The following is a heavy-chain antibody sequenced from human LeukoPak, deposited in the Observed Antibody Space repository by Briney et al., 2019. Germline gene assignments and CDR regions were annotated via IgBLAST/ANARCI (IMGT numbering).Heavy chain of an antibody. CDR3: ATYTNWVAGDV. CDR2: INIGGTNT. J-gene: IGHJ6*02. V-gene: IGHV3-11*01. CDR1: GFTFNDYY. Sequence: PGGSLRLSCAASGFTFNDYYMSWIRQAPGKGLEWLSYINIGGTNTHYADSVKGRFTISRDNAKKSLYLEMNNLRAEDTAVYYCATYTNWVAGDVWGQGTTVTVSS. D-gene: IGHD7-27*01.